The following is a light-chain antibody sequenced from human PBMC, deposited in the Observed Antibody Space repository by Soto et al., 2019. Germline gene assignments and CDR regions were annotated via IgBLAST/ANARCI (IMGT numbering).Light chain of an antibody. CDR2: KVS. CDR1: SSDVGGYEF. J-gene: IGLJ1*01. CDR3: SSFTSAYPLV. Sequence: SALTQPGSESGYPAQSIAISSTGTSSDVGGYEFVSWYQQHPGKAPKLLISKVSNRPSGVSDRFSGSKSGNTASLTISGLHAEDEADYYCSSFTSAYPLVFGSGTKVTVL. V-gene: IGLV2-14*01.